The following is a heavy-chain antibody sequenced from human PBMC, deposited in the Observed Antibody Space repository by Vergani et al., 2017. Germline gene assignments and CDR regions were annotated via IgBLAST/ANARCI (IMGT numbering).Heavy chain of an antibody. Sequence: QITLKESGPTLVKPTQTLTLTCTFSGFSLSTSGVGVGWIRQPPGKALEWLALIYWDDDKRHSPSLKSRLTITKDTSKNQVVLTMTNMDPVDTATYYCAHRSGHATYFDYWGQGTLVTVSS. CDR3: AHRSGHATYFDY. CDR2: IYWDDDK. J-gene: IGHJ4*02. CDR1: GFSLSTSGVG. V-gene: IGHV2-5*02.